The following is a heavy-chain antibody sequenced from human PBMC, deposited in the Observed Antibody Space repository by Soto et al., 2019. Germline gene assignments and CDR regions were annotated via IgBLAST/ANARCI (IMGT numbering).Heavy chain of an antibody. V-gene: IGHV3-23*01. D-gene: IGHD1-26*01. CDR3: AKGKGVGATPDGANC. CDR1: GFTFSNFG. J-gene: IGHJ4*02. CDR2: VRSDGDTT. Sequence: EVQVLESGGGLVQPGGSLRLSCAASGFTFSNFGMNWVRQAPGKGLEGCSGVRSDGDTTYNADSVKGRFTVSRDTSRNTVYLQMNSLRAEDTAIYYCAKGKGVGATPDGANCWGQGTLVTVSS.